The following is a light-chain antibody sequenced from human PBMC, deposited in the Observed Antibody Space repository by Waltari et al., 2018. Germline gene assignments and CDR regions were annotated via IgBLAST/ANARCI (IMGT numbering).Light chain of an antibody. Sequence: DIVMTQSPLSLPVTPGEPASISCRSSQSLLHSNAYNDLDWYLQKPGQSPQLLIYLGSNRASGVPDRFSGSGSGTDFTLKISRVEAEDVGVYYCMQALQTPRTFGQGTRLEIK. J-gene: IGKJ5*01. V-gene: IGKV2-28*01. CDR3: MQALQTPRT. CDR2: LGS. CDR1: QSLLHSNAYND.